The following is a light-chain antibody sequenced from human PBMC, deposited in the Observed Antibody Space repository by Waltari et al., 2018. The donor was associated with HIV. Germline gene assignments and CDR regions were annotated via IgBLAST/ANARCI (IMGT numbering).Light chain of an antibody. Sequence: QSALTPPASVSGSTGQSITISCSGISSDAGVSWYQQLPGKAPKLMLYDVIKRAAGVPYRFSGSKSGNTASLTISGLQAEDEGDYYCTSPWVFGGGTKVTVL. CDR2: DVI. CDR3: TSPWV. CDR1: SSDAG. J-gene: IGLJ3*02. V-gene: IGLV2-14*03.